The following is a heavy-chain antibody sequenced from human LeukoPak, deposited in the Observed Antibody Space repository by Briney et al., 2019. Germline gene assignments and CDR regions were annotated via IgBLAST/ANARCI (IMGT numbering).Heavy chain of an antibody. CDR1: GFTFSSYS. Sequence: GGSLRLSCAASGFTFSSYSMNWVRQAPGKGLEWVSSISSSSSYIYYADSVKGRFTISRDNAKNSLYLQMNSLRAEDTAVHYCARDTYSSGQIFDYWGQGTLVTVSS. CDR2: ISSSSSYI. CDR3: ARDTYSSGQIFDY. D-gene: IGHD6-19*01. V-gene: IGHV3-21*01. J-gene: IGHJ4*02.